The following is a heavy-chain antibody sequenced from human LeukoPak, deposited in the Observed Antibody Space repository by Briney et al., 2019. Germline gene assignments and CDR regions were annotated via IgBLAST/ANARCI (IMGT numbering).Heavy chain of an antibody. D-gene: IGHD3-10*01. CDR2: ISSNGGST. J-gene: IGHJ4*02. CDR3: ARDYGYYFDY. Sequence: PGRSLRLSCAASGFTFSSYGMHWVRQAPGKGLEYVSAISSNGGSTYYANSVKGRFTISRDNSKNTLYLQMGSLRAEDMAVYYCARDYGYYFDYWGQGTLVTVSS. V-gene: IGHV3-64*01. CDR1: GFTFSSYG.